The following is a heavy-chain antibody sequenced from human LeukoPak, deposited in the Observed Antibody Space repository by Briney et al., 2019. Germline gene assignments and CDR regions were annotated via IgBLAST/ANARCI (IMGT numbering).Heavy chain of an antibody. CDR3: ARASVGCSSTSCYSTQFDY. V-gene: IGHV4-34*01. Sequence: SETLSLTCAVYGGSFSGYYWSWIRQPPGKGLEGIGEINHSGSTNYNPSLKSRVTISVDTSKNQFSLKLSSVTAADTAVYYCARASVGCSSTSCYSTQFDYWGQGTLVTVSS. D-gene: IGHD2-2*01. CDR2: INHSGST. J-gene: IGHJ4*02. CDR1: GGSFSGYY.